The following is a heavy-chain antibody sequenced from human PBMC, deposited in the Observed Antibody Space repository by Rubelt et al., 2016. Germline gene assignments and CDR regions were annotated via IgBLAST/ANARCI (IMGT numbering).Heavy chain of an antibody. CDR1: GYTFTSYG. CDR2: ISAYNGNT. CDR3: ARGGEGDWFDA. J-gene: IGHJ5*02. Sequence: QVQLVQSGAEVKKPGASVKVSCKASGYTFTSYGISWVRQAPGHGLEWMGWISAYNGNTNDAQKLQGRVTRSTERSTGTGYMELRSLRSYDTAVECCARGGEGDWFDAGGQGTLVRVAS. D-gene: IGHD3-16*01. V-gene: IGHV1-18*01.